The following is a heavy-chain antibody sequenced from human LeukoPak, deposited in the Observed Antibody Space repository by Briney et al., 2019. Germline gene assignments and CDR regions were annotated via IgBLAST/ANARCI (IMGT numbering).Heavy chain of an antibody. V-gene: IGHV3-48*04. Sequence: GGSLRLSCAASGFTFSSYAMSWVRQAPGKGLEWVSYISSSGSTIYYADSVKGRFTISRDNAKNSLYLQMNSLRAEDTAVYYCARANSYGPFDPWGQGTLVTVSS. CDR1: GFTFSSYA. D-gene: IGHD5-18*01. J-gene: IGHJ5*02. CDR2: ISSSGSTI. CDR3: ARANSYGPFDP.